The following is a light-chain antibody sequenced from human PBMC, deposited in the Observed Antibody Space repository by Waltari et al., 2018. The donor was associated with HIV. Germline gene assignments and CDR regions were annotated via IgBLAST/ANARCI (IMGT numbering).Light chain of an antibody. V-gene: IGLV2-8*01. Sequence: QSALTQPPSASGSLGQSVTIPCTGSSSDLGAYDSVSWFQQHPNNAPKLLLYEVSKRPSGVPDRFSGSRSGETAFLSVSGLQPDDTAAYFCSSYGDNIRVLFGGGTNLTVL. CDR3: SSYGDNIRVL. CDR1: SSDLGAYDS. CDR2: EVS. J-gene: IGLJ2*01.